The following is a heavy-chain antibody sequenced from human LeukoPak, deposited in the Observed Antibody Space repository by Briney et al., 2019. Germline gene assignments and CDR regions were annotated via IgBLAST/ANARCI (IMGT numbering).Heavy chain of an antibody. CDR1: GGSISSYD. Sequence: KSSETLSLTCTVSGGSISSYDWSWIRQPPGKGLEWVGYIYYGGSTNYNPSLKSRVTISVDTSKNQFSLKLSSVTAADTAVYFYARQVWYYDRSAFDIWGQGTMVTVSS. J-gene: IGHJ3*02. CDR3: ARQVWYYDRSAFDI. CDR2: IYYGGST. V-gene: IGHV4-59*08. D-gene: IGHD3-22*01.